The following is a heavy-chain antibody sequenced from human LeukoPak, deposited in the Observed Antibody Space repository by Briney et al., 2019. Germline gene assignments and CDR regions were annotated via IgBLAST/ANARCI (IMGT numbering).Heavy chain of an antibody. CDR1: GFTLSRFS. J-gene: IGHJ4*02. CDR3: VRDPSSVASGYYFDQ. CDR2: ISSSSAYI. V-gene: IGHV3-21*01. Sequence: GGSLRLSRAASGFTLSRFSMNWVRQAPGKGPEWVSSISSSSAYIYYADSVKGRFAISRDNAENSVYLQMNSLRPEDTAIYYCVRDPSSVASGYYFDQWGQGTLVAVSS. D-gene: IGHD6-19*01.